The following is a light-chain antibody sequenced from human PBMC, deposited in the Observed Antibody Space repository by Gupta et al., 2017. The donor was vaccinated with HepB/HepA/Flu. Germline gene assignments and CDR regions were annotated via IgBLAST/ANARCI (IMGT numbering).Light chain of an antibody. CDR1: QSISSY. J-gene: IGKJ2*01. CDR2: AAS. Sequence: DIQMTQSLSSLSASVGDRVTITCRASQSISSYLNWYQQKPGKAPKLLIYAASSLQSGVPSRFSGSGSGTDFTLTISSLQPEDVATYYCQQSYSTPYTFGQGTKLEIK. CDR3: QQSYSTPYT. V-gene: IGKV1-39*01.